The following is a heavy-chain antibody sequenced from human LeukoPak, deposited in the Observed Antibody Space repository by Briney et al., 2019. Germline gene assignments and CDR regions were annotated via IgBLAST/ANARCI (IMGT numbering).Heavy chain of an antibody. D-gene: IGHD3-3*01. CDR3: ARRYDFWGGYPAAFAD. J-gene: IGHJ4*02. CDR1: GYTFTGYY. V-gene: IGHV1-2*02. Sequence: ASVTVSRKCSGYTFTGYYMYWVRQAPGQGLEWMGFINPNTGGTIYAQKFQARVTMTRDTSISTAYMELRGLISDDTAVYYCARRYDFWGGYPAAFADWGEGTLVTVS. CDR2: INPNTGGT.